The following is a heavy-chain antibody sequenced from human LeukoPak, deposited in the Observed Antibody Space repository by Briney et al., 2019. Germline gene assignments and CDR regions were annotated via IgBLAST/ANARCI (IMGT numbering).Heavy chain of an antibody. J-gene: IGHJ4*02. V-gene: IGHV1-69*13. CDR1: GGTFSSYA. Sequence: SVKVSCKASGGTFSSYAISWVRQAPGQGLEWMGGIIPIFGTANYAQKFQGRVTITADESTSTAYMELSSPRSEDTAVYYCARRGPWNYYFDYWGQGTLVTVSS. CDR2: IIPIFGTA. D-gene: IGHD1-1*01. CDR3: ARRGPWNYYFDY.